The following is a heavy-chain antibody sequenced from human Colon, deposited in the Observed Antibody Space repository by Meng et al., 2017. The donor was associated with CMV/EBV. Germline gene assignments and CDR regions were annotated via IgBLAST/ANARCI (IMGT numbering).Heavy chain of an antibody. V-gene: IGHV1-46*01. CDR2: INPSGGST. CDR3: ARRFCSSSSCSLDY. J-gene: IGHJ4*02. D-gene: IGHD2-2*01. CDR1: GYTFTSFY. Sequence: ASVKVSCKASGYTFTSFYIHWVRQAPGQGLEWMGIINPSGGSTNYAQKVQGRVTMTRDTSTSTVYMELSSLRSEDTAVYYWARRFCSSSSCSLDYWGQGTLVTVSS.